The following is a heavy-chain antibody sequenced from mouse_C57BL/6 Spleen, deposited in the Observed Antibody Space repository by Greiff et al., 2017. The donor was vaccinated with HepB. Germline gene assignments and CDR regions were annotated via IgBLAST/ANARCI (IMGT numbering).Heavy chain of an antibody. CDR1: GYTFTDYN. CDR2: INPNNGGT. Sequence: VQLQQSGPELVKPGASVKIPCKASGYTFTDYNMDWVNQSHGKSLEWIGDINPNNGGTIYNQKFKGKATLTVDKSSSTAYMELRSLTSEDTAVYYCARNYYGSSGYFDVWGTGTTVTVSS. CDR3: ARNYYGSSGYFDV. D-gene: IGHD1-1*01. V-gene: IGHV1-18*01. J-gene: IGHJ1*03.